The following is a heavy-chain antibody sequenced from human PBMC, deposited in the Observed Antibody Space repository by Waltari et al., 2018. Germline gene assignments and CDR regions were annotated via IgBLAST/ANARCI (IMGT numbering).Heavy chain of an antibody. CDR2: IYYSGST. CDR3: ATQLARLWYDRQTFDY. D-gene: IGHD3-22*01. CDR1: GGSISSSCYY. J-gene: IGHJ4*02. Sequence: QLQLQESGPGLVKPSETLSLPCTVPGGSISSSCYYWGWIRQPPGKGLEWIGSIYYSGSTYYNPSLKSRVTISVDTSKNQFSLKLSSVTAADTAVYYCATQLARLWYDRQTFDYWGQGTLVTVSS. V-gene: IGHV4-39*01.